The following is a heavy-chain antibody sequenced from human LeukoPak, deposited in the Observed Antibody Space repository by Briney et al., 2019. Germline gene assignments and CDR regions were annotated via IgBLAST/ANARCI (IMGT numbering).Heavy chain of an antibody. Sequence: ASVKVSCKASGYTFTSYYMHWVRQAPGQGLEWMGIINPSGGSTSYAQKFQGRVTMTRDMSTSTVYMELSSLRSEDTAVYYCATLRIAAAGRYWFDPWGQGTLVTVSS. CDR1: GYTFTSYY. D-gene: IGHD6-13*01. J-gene: IGHJ5*02. CDR2: INPSGGST. CDR3: ATLRIAAAGRYWFDP. V-gene: IGHV1-46*01.